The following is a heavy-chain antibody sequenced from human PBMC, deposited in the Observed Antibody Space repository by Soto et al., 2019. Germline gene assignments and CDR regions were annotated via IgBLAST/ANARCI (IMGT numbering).Heavy chain of an antibody. J-gene: IGHJ6*02. CDR2: ISSSSSYM. Sequence: EVQLVESGGGLVKPGGSLRLSCAASGFTFSSYSMNWVRQAPGKGLEWVSSISSSSSYMYYADSVKGRFTISRDNAKNSLFLQMKTLRAEDTAVYYCLRGGMDVWGQGTTVTVSS. V-gene: IGHV3-21*01. CDR1: GFTFSSYS. CDR3: LRGGMDV.